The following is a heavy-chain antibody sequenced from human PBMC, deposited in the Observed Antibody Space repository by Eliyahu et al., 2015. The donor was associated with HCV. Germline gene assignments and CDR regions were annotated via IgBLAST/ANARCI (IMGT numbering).Heavy chain of an antibody. Sequence: VQLQESGPGLVNPSQTLSLTCTVSGGSISSGSYXWNWIRQPAGKGLEWIGRVYTSGSTNYNPSLKSRVTISVDTSKNHFSLKLSSVTAADTAVYYCARGDDYNSYAFFEYWGLGTLVTVSS. CDR1: GGSISSGSYX. D-gene: IGHD5-24*01. V-gene: IGHV4-61*02. J-gene: IGHJ4*02. CDR3: ARGDDYNSYAFFEY. CDR2: VYTSGST.